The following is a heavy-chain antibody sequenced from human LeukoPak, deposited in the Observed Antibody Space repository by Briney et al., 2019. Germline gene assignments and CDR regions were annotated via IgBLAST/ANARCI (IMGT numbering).Heavy chain of an antibody. V-gene: IGHV3-15*01. D-gene: IGHD3-22*01. Sequence: GGSLRLSCTASGFTFGDYAMSWVRQAPGKGLEWVGRIKSKTDGGTTDYAAPVKGRFTISRDDSKNTLYLQMNSLKTEDTAVYYCTTELIPYYYDSSGYYSIDYWGQGTLVTVSS. J-gene: IGHJ4*02. CDR1: GFTFGDYA. CDR2: IKSKTDGGTT. CDR3: TTELIPYYYDSSGYYSIDY.